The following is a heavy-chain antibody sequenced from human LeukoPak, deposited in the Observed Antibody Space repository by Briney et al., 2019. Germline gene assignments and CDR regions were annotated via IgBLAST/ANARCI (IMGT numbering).Heavy chain of an antibody. CDR3: ARASSGYSSLDY. Sequence: SETLSLTCTASGGSITSYYWNWIRQPPGKGLEWIGYISYSGSTNYNPSLSSRVTISVDTSKNRFSLKLSSVTAADTAVYYCARASSGYSSLDYWGQGALVTVSS. CDR1: GGSITSYY. CDR2: ISYSGST. J-gene: IGHJ4*02. V-gene: IGHV4-59*01. D-gene: IGHD6-19*01.